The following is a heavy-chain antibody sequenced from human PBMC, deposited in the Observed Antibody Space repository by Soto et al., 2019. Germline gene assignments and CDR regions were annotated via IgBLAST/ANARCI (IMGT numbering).Heavy chain of an antibody. J-gene: IGHJ4*02. CDR1: GYNFNSFG. Sequence: QVQLVQSGAEVRKPGASVKVSCKTSGYNFNSFGVSWVRQAPGQGLEWMGWISAYNGNTNYAQKFQGRVTMTTDTSTGTGYMDLRCLSSDDRAVYYCARASYYCVSGSYSEYWAQGTLVTVSS. D-gene: IGHD3-10*01. CDR2: ISAYNGNT. V-gene: IGHV1-18*01. CDR3: ARASYYCVSGSYSEY.